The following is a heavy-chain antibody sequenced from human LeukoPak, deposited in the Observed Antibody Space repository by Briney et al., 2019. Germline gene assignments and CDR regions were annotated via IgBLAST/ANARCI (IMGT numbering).Heavy chain of an antibody. CDR3: ARGRDSSGWYNY. Sequence: GGSLRLSCAASGFTFSSYWMHWVRQAPGKGLVCVSRINSDGSSTSYADSMKGRFTISRDNAKNTLYLQMNSLRAEDTAVYYCARGRDSSGWYNYWGQGTLVTVSS. V-gene: IGHV3-74*01. J-gene: IGHJ4*02. D-gene: IGHD6-19*01. CDR1: GFTFSSYW. CDR2: INSDGSST.